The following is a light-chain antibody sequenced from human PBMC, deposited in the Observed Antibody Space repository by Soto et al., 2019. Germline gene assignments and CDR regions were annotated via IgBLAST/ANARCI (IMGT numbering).Light chain of an antibody. CDR1: KSVSSY. Sequence: EIVVTQSPATLSVSPGVSATLSCRASKSVSSYLAWYQQKPGQAPRLLIYDASNRATGIPARFSGSGSGTDFTLTISSLEPEDFAVYYCQQRSNWPPITFGQGTRLEIK. J-gene: IGKJ5*01. V-gene: IGKV3-11*01. CDR3: QQRSNWPPIT. CDR2: DAS.